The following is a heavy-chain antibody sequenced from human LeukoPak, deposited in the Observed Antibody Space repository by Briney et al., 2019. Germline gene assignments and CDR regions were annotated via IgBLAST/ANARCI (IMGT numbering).Heavy chain of an antibody. CDR1: GFTFSSYW. V-gene: IGHV3-7*01. Sequence: PGGSLRLSCAASGFTFSSYWMSWVRQAPGKGLEWVANIKQDGSEKYYVDSVKGRFTISRDNAKNTLYLQTNSLTAEDTAVYYCVMYTSGWDWGQGTLVTVSS. CDR2: IKQDGSEK. J-gene: IGHJ4*02. CDR3: VMYTSGWD. D-gene: IGHD6-19*01.